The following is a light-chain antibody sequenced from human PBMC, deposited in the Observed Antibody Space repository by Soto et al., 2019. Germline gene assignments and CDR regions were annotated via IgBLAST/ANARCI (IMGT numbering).Light chain of an antibody. V-gene: IGKV3-20*01. J-gene: IGKJ1*01. Sequence: EIVLTQSPGTLSLSLGERATLSCRASQSVSGSYLAWYQQKPGQAPRLLIYGASSRATGIPDRFSGSGSGTDFTLTITRLEPEDFSVYYCQQYGSSPSWTFGQGPQVEIK. CDR2: GAS. CDR1: QSVSGSY. CDR3: QQYGSSPSWT.